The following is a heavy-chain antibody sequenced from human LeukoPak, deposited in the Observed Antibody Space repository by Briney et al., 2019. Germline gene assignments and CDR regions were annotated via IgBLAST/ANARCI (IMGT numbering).Heavy chain of an antibody. CDR2: IYSGGST. V-gene: IGHV3-66*02. D-gene: IGHD3-22*01. CDR3: ARGGYYYDSSGYYYYLDY. J-gene: IGHJ4*02. CDR1: GFTVSSNY. Sequence: GGSLRLSCAASGFTVSSNYMSWVRQAPGKGLEWVSVIYSGGSTYYADSVKGRFTISRDNSKNTLYLQMNSLRAEDTAVYYCARGGYYYDSSGYYYYLDYWGQGALVTVSS.